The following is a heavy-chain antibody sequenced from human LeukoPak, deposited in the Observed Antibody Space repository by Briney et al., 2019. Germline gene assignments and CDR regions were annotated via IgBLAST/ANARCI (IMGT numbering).Heavy chain of an antibody. CDR3: AKSIPSSSRFDP. CDR2: IRYDGSNK. Sequence: PGGSLRLSCAASGFTFSSYGMHWVRQAPGKGLEWVAFIRYDGSNKYYADSVKGRFTISRDNSKNTLYLQMNSLRAEDTAVYCCAKSIPSSSRFDPWGQKTLVTVSS. D-gene: IGHD6-6*01. CDR1: GFTFSSYG. V-gene: IGHV3-30*02. J-gene: IGHJ5*02.